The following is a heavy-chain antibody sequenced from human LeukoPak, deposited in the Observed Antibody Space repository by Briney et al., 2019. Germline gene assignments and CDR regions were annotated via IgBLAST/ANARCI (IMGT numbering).Heavy chain of an antibody. Sequence: GGSLRLSCAASGFTFSSYAMNWVRQAPGKGLEWVSTISSSGGSTYYADSVKGRFTISRDNAKNSLYLQMNSLRDEDTAVYYCARGRTSSWYFDYWGQGTLVTVSS. CDR2: ISSSGGST. CDR3: ARGRTSSWYFDY. V-gene: IGHV3-23*01. D-gene: IGHD6-13*01. J-gene: IGHJ4*02. CDR1: GFTFSSYA.